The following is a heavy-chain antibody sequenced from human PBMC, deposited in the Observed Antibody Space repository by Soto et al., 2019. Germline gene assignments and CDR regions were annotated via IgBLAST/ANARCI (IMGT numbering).Heavy chain of an antibody. Sequence: EVQLLESGGGLVQPGGSLRLSCAASGFTFSSYAMSWVRQAPGKGLEWVSSIRGSGDSTYEADSVKGRFTISRDHSKNTLYLQMKSLRAEDTATYYCARGGYDSSGFRYDFWGQGTLVTVSS. V-gene: IGHV3-23*01. CDR2: IRGSGDST. CDR1: GFTFSSYA. J-gene: IGHJ4*02. D-gene: IGHD3-22*01. CDR3: ARGGYDSSGFRYDF.